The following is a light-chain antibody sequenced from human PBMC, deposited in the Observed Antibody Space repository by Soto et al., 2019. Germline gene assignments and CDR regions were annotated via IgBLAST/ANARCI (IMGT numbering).Light chain of an antibody. Sequence: QSVLTQPPSVSGAPGQRVTISCTGSSSNIGAGYDVHWYQQRPGTAPKLIIYGNSNRPSGVPDRFSGSKSGTSASLAITGLQAEDEAEYYCQSYDSSLSGSVFGGGTKLTVL. CDR1: SSNIGAGYD. J-gene: IGLJ2*01. CDR2: GNS. V-gene: IGLV1-40*01. CDR3: QSYDSSLSGSV.